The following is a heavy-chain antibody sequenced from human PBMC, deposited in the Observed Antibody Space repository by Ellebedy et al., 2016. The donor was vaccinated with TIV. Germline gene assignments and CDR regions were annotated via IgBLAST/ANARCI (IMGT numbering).Heavy chain of an antibody. CDR3: VRIYRSYYFDY. V-gene: IGHV3-30*03. D-gene: IGHD4-11*01. J-gene: IGHJ4*02. CDR2: ISDDGSDK. CDR1: GFTFRSYG. Sequence: GGSLRLSCAVSGFTFRSYGIHWVRQAPGKGLEWVAVISDDGSDKYYADSVKGRFTISRDNSKNTVYLQMNSLRAEDTAVYYCVRIYRSYYFDYWGQGTLVTVSS.